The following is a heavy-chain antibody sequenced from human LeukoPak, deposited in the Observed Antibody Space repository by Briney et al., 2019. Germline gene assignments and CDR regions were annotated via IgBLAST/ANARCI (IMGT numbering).Heavy chain of an antibody. CDR1: GYSFTSYW. D-gene: IGHD3-22*01. Sequence: GESLKISCKGSGYSFTSYWIDWVRQMPGKGLEWMGIIYPGDSDTRYSPSFQGQVTISADKSISTAYLQWSSLKASDTAMYYCARTYYYDSSGYWASNAFDIWGQGTMVTVSS. CDR3: ARTYYYDSSGYWASNAFDI. V-gene: IGHV5-51*01. J-gene: IGHJ3*02. CDR2: IYPGDSDT.